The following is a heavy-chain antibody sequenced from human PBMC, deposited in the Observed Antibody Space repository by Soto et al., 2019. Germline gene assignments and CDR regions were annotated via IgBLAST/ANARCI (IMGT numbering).Heavy chain of an antibody. J-gene: IGHJ4*02. CDR3: ARVFHSSGWALDY. Sequence: GGSLRLSCAASGFTFSSYGMHWVRQAPGKGLEWVAVIWYDGSNKYYADSVKGRFTISRDNSKNTLYLQMNSLRAEDTAVYYCARVFHSSGWALDYWGQGTLVTVSS. CDR1: GFTFSSYG. V-gene: IGHV3-33*01. CDR2: IWYDGSNK. D-gene: IGHD6-19*01.